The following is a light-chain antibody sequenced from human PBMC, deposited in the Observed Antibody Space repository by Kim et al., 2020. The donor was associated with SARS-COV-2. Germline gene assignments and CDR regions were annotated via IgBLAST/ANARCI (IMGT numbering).Light chain of an antibody. CDR2: TDD. V-gene: IGLV1-44*01. J-gene: IGLJ3*02. CDR1: SSNIGRNT. Sequence: QSVLTQSPSASGTPGQRVTISCSGSSSNIGRNTVNWYQQFPGTAPQLLIDTDDRRPSGVSDRVSCSKSGTSASLAISALRSEDEADYYCATWDDSLDVWMFGGGTKLTVL. CDR3: ATWDDSLDVWM.